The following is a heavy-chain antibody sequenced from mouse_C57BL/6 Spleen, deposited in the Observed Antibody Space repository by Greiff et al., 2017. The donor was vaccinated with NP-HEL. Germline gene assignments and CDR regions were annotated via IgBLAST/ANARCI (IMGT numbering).Heavy chain of an antibody. CDR2: IYPGDGDT. D-gene: IGHD1-1*01. CDR3: ARSRYYYGSSYIYYAMDY. J-gene: IGHJ4*01. Sequence: QVQLKQSGPELVKPGASVKISCKASGYAFSSSWMNWVKQRPGKGLEWIGRIYPGDGDTNYNGKFKGKATLTADKSSSTAYMQLSSLTSEDSAVYFCARSRYYYGSSYIYYAMDYWGQGTSVTVSS. V-gene: IGHV1-82*01. CDR1: GYAFSSSW.